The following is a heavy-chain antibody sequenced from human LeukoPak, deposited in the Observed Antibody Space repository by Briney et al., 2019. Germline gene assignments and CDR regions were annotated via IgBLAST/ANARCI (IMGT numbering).Heavy chain of an antibody. Sequence: GGSLRLSCAASGFTFSSYAMSWVRQAPGKGLEWVTAISGSGGSTYYADSVKGRFTISRDNSKNTLYLQMNSLRAEDTAVYYCAKEGCGGDCYISIDYWGQGTLVTVSS. CDR2: ISGSGGST. CDR1: GFTFSSYA. V-gene: IGHV3-23*01. CDR3: AKEGCGGDCYISIDY. D-gene: IGHD2-21*02. J-gene: IGHJ4*02.